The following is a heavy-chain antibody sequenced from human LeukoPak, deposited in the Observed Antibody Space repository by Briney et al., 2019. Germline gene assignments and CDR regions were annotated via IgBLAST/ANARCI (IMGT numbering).Heavy chain of an antibody. CDR3: ASDRPPRKLGYDY. J-gene: IGHJ4*02. Sequence: SETLSLTCAVYGGSFSGYYWSWIRQPPGKGLEWIGEINHSGSTNYNPSLKSRVTISVDTSKNQFSLKLSSVTAADTAVYYCASDRPPRKLGYDYWGQGTLVTVSS. V-gene: IGHV4-34*01. D-gene: IGHD1-1*01. CDR1: GGSFSGYY. CDR2: INHSGST.